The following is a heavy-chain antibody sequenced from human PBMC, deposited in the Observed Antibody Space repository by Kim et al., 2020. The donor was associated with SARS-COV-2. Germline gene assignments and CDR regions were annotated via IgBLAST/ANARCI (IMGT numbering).Heavy chain of an antibody. Sequence: ASVKVSCKASGYTFDTFSLYWVRQAPGQRFEWMGWINGGNGNTRYSQTFQGRVTISRDRAATTAYMELSSLTSKDTAVYYCAREGSGSYNWVDPWGQGTLVTVSS. CDR3: AREGSGSYNWVDP. CDR1: GYTFDTFS. J-gene: IGHJ5*02. V-gene: IGHV1-3*01. D-gene: IGHD3-10*01. CDR2: INGGNGNT.